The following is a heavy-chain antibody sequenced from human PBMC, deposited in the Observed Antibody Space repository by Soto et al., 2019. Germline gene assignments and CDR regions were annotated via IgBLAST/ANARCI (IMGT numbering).Heavy chain of an antibody. D-gene: IGHD2-15*01. CDR3: AREENCSDGICYSEYFQR. Sequence: ASVKVSCKASRYIFTAYSMHWVRQAPGQGXEWMGVVNPSGGSTNYAQKFQGRITMTRDTSTSTVYMDLSSLTSEDTAVYYCAREENCSDGICYSEYFQRWGQGTLVTVSS. CDR1: RYIFTAYS. J-gene: IGHJ1*01. CDR2: VNPSGGST. V-gene: IGHV1-46*01.